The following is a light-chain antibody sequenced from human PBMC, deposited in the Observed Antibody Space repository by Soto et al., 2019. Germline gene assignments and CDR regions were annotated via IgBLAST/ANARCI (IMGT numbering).Light chain of an antibody. V-gene: IGKV1-39*01. J-gene: IGKJ1*01. Sequence: DIQMTQSQSSLSASVGDRVTITCRASQIISSYLNWYQQKPGKAPKLLIYAASSLQSGVPSRFSGSGSGTDFTLTISSLQPEDFATYYCHQSYSTPTWTFGQGTKVDIK. CDR2: AAS. CDR3: HQSYSTPTWT. CDR1: QIISSY.